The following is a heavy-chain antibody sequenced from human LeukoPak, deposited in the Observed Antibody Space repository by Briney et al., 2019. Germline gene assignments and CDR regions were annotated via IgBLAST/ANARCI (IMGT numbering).Heavy chain of an antibody. CDR2: INHSGST. CDR3: ARGLPTIFGVVTPPNFDY. D-gene: IGHD3-3*01. J-gene: IGHJ4*02. CDR1: GGSFSGYY. Sequence: KPSETLSLTCAVYGGSFSGYYWSWIRQPPGKGLEWIGEINHSGSTNYNPSLKSRVTISVDTSKNQFSLKLSSVTAADTAVYYCARGLPTIFGVVTPPNFDYWGQGTLVTVSS. V-gene: IGHV4-34*01.